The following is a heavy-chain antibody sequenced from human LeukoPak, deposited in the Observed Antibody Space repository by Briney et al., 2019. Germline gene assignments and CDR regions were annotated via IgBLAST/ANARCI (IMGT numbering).Heavy chain of an antibody. CDR3: ARDGIDILTGYYKSGYFDY. D-gene: IGHD3-9*01. V-gene: IGHV3-30*03. Sequence: GRSLRLSCAASGFTFSNYGMYWVRRAPGKGLEWVAVISYDGSNKYYADSVKGRFTISRDNSKNTLYLQMNSLRAEDTAVYYCARDGIDILTGYYKSGYFDYWGQGTLVTVSS. CDR2: ISYDGSNK. J-gene: IGHJ4*02. CDR1: GFTFSNYG.